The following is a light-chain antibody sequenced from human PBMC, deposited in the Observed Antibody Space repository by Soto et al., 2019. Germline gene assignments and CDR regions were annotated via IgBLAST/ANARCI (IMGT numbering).Light chain of an antibody. CDR3: HQYKNWQLT. J-gene: IGKJ4*01. CDR2: AAS. V-gene: IGKV3-15*01. CDR1: QSVFSN. Sequence: EILMTQSPATLSVSPGERATLSCRASQSVFSNLAWYQQKPGRAPRLLIYAASTRSTGIPARFSGSGSGTEFTLSISSLQSEDFAVYYGHQYKNWQLTFGGGTKVEIE.